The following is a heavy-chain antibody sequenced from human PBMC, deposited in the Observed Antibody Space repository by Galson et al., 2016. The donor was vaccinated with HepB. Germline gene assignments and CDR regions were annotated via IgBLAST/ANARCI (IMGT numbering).Heavy chain of an antibody. CDR2: IESRAVGGAT. D-gene: IGHD4-23*01. V-gene: IGHV3-15*04. Sequence: SLSLSCAASGLIFSNAWMSWVRQAPGKGLEWVGRIESRAVGGATQYAAPVRGRFSISRDDSKNTLFLQMNSLKIEDTAVYYCTTEIPATVVTPFDYWGQGTLVTVSS. CDR3: TTEIPATVVTPFDY. J-gene: IGHJ4*02. CDR1: GLIFSNAW.